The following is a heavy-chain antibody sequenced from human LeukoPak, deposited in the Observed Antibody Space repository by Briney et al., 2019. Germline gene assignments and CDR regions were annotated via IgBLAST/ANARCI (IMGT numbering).Heavy chain of an antibody. D-gene: IGHD2-8*02. CDR2: IYYRGNI. CDR1: GGSISSGTYY. CDR3: ATLLNDAFDL. V-gene: IGHV4-39*01. Sequence: PSETLSLTCTVSGGSISSGTYYWGWIRQPPGKGLEWIGNIYYRGNIYYNPSLKSRVTISGDTSRNQFSLKMSSVTAADTAVYYCATLLNDAFDLWGERTMVTVSS. J-gene: IGHJ3*01.